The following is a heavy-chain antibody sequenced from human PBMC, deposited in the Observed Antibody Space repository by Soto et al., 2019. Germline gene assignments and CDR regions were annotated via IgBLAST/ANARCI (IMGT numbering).Heavy chain of an antibody. CDR3: ARDLDYYDSSGSPDY. CDR1: GFTFSSYG. Sequence: GGSLRLSCAASGFTFSSYGMHWVRQAPGKGLEWVAVIWYDGSNKYYADSVKGRFTISRDNSKNTLYLQMNSLRAEDTAVYYCARDLDYYDSSGSPDYWGQGTLVTVSS. V-gene: IGHV3-33*01. CDR2: IWYDGSNK. J-gene: IGHJ4*02. D-gene: IGHD3-22*01.